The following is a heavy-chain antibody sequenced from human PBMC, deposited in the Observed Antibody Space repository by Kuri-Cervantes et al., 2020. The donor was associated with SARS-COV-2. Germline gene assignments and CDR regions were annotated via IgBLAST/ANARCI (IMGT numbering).Heavy chain of an antibody. D-gene: IGHD1-1*01. CDR2: ISYDGSNK. Sequence: LSLTCAASGFTFSSYGMHWVRQAPGKGPEWVAVISYDGSNKYYADSVKGRFTISRDNSKNTLYLQMNSLRAEDTAVYYCVRDGDHWNFDYWGQGTLVTVSS. CDR1: GFTFSSYG. J-gene: IGHJ4*02. V-gene: IGHV3-30*03. CDR3: VRDGDHWNFDY.